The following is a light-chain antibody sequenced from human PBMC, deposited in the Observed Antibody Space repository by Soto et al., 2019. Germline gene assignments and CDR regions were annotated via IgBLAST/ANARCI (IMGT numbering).Light chain of an antibody. Sequence: IVMTQSPGTLSLSAGARAPLSCRASQSITTHLAWYQQRPGQAPRLLIYHSSTRATGVATRLSGSGSGTDFTLPINSLQSEDFAIYYCQQYNNWPPCTFGQGTKVDIK. V-gene: IGKV3-15*01. CDR3: QQYNNWPPCT. CDR1: QSITTH. J-gene: IGKJ2*02. CDR2: HSS.